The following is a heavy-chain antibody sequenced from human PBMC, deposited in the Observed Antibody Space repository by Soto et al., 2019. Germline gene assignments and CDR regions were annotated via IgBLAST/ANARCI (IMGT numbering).Heavy chain of an antibody. CDR1: GGSFSGYY. D-gene: IGHD4-17*01. Sequence: LSLTCAVYGGSFSGYYWSWIRQPPGKGLEWIGEINHSGSTNYNPSLKSRVTISVDTSKNQFSLKLSSVTAADTAVYYCARGRKTTVTPYYYYGMDVWGQGTTVTVSS. CDR3: ARGRKTTVTPYYYYGMDV. V-gene: IGHV4-34*01. CDR2: INHSGST. J-gene: IGHJ6*02.